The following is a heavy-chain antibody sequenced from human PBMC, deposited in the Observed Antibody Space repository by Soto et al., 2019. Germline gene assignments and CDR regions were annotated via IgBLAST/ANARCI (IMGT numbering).Heavy chain of an antibody. D-gene: IGHD4-17*01. CDR3: VHGQGDYNYQYYGLDV. J-gene: IGHJ6*02. Sequence: QITLKESGPTLVKPKQTLTLTCTFSGFSLSTSGVHVGWIRQPPGKALECLALIYWDDEKRYGPSLRSRVTISKGTSKDQVVLTMTNMDPVDTGTYYCVHGQGDYNYQYYGLDVWGQGTAVTVSS. CDR1: GFSLSTSGVH. CDR2: IYWDDEK. V-gene: IGHV2-5*05.